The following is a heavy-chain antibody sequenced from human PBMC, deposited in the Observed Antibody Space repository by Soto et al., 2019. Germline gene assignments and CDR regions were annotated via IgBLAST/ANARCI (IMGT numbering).Heavy chain of an antibody. V-gene: IGHV3-30*18. CDR1: GFTFSSHG. Sequence: QVQLVESGGGVVQPGMTLRLSCTASGFTFSSHGMHWVRQAPGKGLEWVAVVSFDGTNKNYADSVRGRFTISRDNSKNTLYLQMSSLRAEDTAVYYCANGDSGGFEYFQSWGQGTLVTVSS. J-gene: IGHJ1*01. CDR2: VSFDGTNK. CDR3: ANGDSGGFEYFQS. D-gene: IGHD2-15*01.